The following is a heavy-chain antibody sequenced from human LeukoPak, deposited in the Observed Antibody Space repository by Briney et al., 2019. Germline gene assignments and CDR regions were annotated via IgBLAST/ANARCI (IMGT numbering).Heavy chain of an antibody. Sequence: PGGSLRLSCAASGFTFDDYAMHWVRQAPGKGLEWVSLISGDGGSTYYADSVKGRFTISRDNSKNTLYLQMNSLRAEDTAVYYCARGGLLAFDYWGQGTLVTVSS. CDR2: ISGDGGST. J-gene: IGHJ4*02. D-gene: IGHD2-15*01. CDR3: ARGGLLAFDY. V-gene: IGHV3-43*02. CDR1: GFTFDDYA.